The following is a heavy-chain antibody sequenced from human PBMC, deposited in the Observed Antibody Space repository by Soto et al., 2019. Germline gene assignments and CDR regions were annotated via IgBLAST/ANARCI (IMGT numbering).Heavy chain of an antibody. CDR1: GGSISGYF. Sequence: QLQLQESGPGLVKPSETLSLICSVSGGSISGYFWSWVRQPAGKGLEWIGRIYSAGSTNYNPSLKSRVTMSVDTSQNQFSLKLTSVTAADTAMYYCVMGDVFDIWGRGTMVTVSS. CDR2: IYSAGST. V-gene: IGHV4-4*07. D-gene: IGHD3-10*01. J-gene: IGHJ3*02. CDR3: VMGDVFDI.